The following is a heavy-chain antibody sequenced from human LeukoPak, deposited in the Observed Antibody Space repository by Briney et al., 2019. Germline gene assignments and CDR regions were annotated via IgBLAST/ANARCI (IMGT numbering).Heavy chain of an antibody. CDR1: GFTFSSYG. V-gene: IGHV3-30*02. Sequence: GGSLRLSCAASGFTFSSYGMHWVRQAPGKGLEWVAFIRYDGSNKYYADSVKGRFTISRHNSKNTLYLQMNSLRAEDTAVYYCAKEAGEYNWNDAYYFDYWGQGTLVTVSS. D-gene: IGHD1-1*01. CDR2: IRYDGSNK. J-gene: IGHJ4*02. CDR3: AKEAGEYNWNDAYYFDY.